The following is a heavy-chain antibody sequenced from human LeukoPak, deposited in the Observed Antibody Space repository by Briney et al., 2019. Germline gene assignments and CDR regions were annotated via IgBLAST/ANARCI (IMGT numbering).Heavy chain of an antibody. J-gene: IGHJ4*02. V-gene: IGHV1-18*01. Sequence: GASVKVSCKTSGYIFAHNGISWVRQAPGQGPEWMGWISAYYGDTKYAQKFQGRVTMTRDTSTSTVYMELRSLRSDDTAVYYCAAVAGKGDYWGQGTLVTVSS. CDR1: GYIFAHNG. CDR3: AAVAGKGDY. CDR2: ISAYYGDT. D-gene: IGHD6-19*01.